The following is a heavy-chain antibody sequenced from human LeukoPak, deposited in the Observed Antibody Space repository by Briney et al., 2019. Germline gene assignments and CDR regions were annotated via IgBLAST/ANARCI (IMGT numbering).Heavy chain of an antibody. CDR2: ISGSGGST. V-gene: IGHV3-23*01. J-gene: IGHJ4*02. CDR3: AKDQGPGSGYYWPPEY. Sequence: PGGSLRLSCAASGFTFSSYAMSWVRQAPGKGLEWVSDISGSGGSTYYADSVKGRFTISRDNSKNTLYLQMNSLRAEDTAVYYCAKDQGPGSGYYWPPEYWGQGTLVTVSS. D-gene: IGHD3-22*01. CDR1: GFTFSSYA.